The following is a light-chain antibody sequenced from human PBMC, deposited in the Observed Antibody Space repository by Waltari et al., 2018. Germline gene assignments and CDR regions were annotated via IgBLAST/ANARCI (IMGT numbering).Light chain of an antibody. CDR2: EVT. CDR3: SSYASGSTHVV. J-gene: IGLJ2*01. Sequence: QSALTQPASVSGSPGQSITISCTGTTNDVGGYNYVSWYQQHPGKAPKLMIYEVTNRPSGVSTRFSGSKSGNTASLTISGLQAEDEADYYCSSYASGSTHVVFGGGTKLTVL. V-gene: IGLV2-14*01. CDR1: TNDVGGYNY.